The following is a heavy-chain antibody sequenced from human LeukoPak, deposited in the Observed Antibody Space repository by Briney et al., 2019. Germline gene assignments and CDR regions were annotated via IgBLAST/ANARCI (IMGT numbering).Heavy chain of an antibody. CDR1: GGSISSYY. Sequence: SETLSLTCTVSGGSISSYYWSWIRQPPGKGLEWIGYIYYSGSTNYNPSLKSRVTISVDTSKNQFSLKLSSVTAADTAVYYCARESHYDILTGYYLAHYYYYMDVWGKGTTVTVSS. J-gene: IGHJ6*03. CDR2: IYYSGST. CDR3: ARESHYDILTGYYLAHYYYYMDV. V-gene: IGHV4-59*12. D-gene: IGHD3-9*01.